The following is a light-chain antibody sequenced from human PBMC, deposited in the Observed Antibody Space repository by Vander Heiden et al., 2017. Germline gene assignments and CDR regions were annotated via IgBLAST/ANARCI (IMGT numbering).Light chain of an antibody. J-gene: IGKJ4*01. Sequence: DIVMTQSPDSLAVSLGERATINCKSSQSVLSSSNNKNYLAWYQQKPGQPPKLLIYWASTRESGVPDRFSGSGSGTDFTLTISSLQTEDVAVYYCQQYDHSPYFFGGETKVEIK. CDR1: QSVLSSSNNKNY. CDR3: QQYDHSPYF. V-gene: IGKV4-1*01. CDR2: WAS.